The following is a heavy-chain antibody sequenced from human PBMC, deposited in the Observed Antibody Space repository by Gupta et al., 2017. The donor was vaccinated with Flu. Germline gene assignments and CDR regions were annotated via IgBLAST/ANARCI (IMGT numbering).Heavy chain of an antibody. J-gene: IGHJ4*02. CDR3: ARHTSDYGDSTFNS. CDR1: VGSASSDDSY. CDR2: VYDSGSN. V-gene: IGHV4-39*01. Sequence: LQLQESGPGLVMPSETLSLTRIVTVGSASSDDSYWDWVRQPPGKALEWIGSVYDSGSNYYNQSLRSRVTIGIDTSNNKFSLKMSSVTAADTAVYYCARHTSDYGDSTFNSWGQGALVTVSS. D-gene: IGHD4-17*01.